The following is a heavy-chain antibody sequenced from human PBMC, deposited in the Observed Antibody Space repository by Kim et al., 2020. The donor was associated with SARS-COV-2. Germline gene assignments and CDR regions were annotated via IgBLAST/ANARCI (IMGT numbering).Heavy chain of an antibody. CDR1: GGSFSGYH. CDR2: INHIGST. V-gene: IGHV4-34*01. J-gene: IGHJ6*03. CDR3: ARGSLRYYNYMDV. D-gene: IGHD3-10*01. Sequence: SETLSLTCAVYGGSFSGYHWSWIRQPPGKGLEWIGEINHIGSTNYNPSLKSRVTMSVDTSKNQFSLNLSSVTAADTAVDYCARGSLRYYNYMDVWGEGATVTVSS.